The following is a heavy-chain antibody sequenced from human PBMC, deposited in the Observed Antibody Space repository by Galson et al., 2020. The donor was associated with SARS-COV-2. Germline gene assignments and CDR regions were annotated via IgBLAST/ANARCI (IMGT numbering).Heavy chain of an antibody. CDR2: NIPIFGTT. CDR3: AREGMVVGAILSTRYYFDY. CDR1: GGTSSSYA. D-gene: IGHD2-21*01. Sequence: SVKVSCKASGGTSSSYAFNWVRQAPGQGLEWMGGNIPIFGTTDYAQKFQARVTHTADGSTNTANMELSSLRCEDTAVYYCAREGMVVGAILSTRYYFDYWGQGTLVTVSS. J-gene: IGHJ4*02. V-gene: IGHV1-69*13.